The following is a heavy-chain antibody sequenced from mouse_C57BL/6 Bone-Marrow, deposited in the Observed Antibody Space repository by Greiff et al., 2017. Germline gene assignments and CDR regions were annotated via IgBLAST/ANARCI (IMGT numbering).Heavy chain of an antibody. CDR3: ARLLCFYAMDY. Sequence: EVQLKESGGGLVKPGGSLKLSCAASGFTFSSYAMSWVRQTPEKRLEWVATISDGGSYTYYPDNVKGRFTISRDNAKNNLYLQMSHLKSEDTAMYYCARLLCFYAMDYWGQGTSVTVSS. CDR2: ISDGGSYT. J-gene: IGHJ4*01. D-gene: IGHD1-1*02. V-gene: IGHV5-4*01. CDR1: GFTFSSYA.